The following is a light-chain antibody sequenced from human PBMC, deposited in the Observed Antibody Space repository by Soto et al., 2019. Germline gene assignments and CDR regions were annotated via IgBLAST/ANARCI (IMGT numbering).Light chain of an antibody. J-gene: IGKJ4*01. V-gene: IGKV3-15*01. Sequence: EIVMTQSPATLSVSPGERATLSCRASQTITTNLAWYIQKPGQAPRLLLYSVSTRATGVPARFSGSGSGTEFTLTINTLQSEDFAVYYCQQYKDWPLTFGGGTKVEI. CDR1: QTITTN. CDR2: SVS. CDR3: QQYKDWPLT.